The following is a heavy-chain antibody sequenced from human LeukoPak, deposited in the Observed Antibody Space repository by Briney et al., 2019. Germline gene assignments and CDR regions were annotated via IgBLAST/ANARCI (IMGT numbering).Heavy chain of an antibody. Sequence: SETLSLTCAVYGGSFSGYYWSWIRQPPAKGLEWIGEINHSGSTNYNPSLKSRVTISVDTSRNQFSLKLSSVTAADTAVYYCAIGRGYYYDSSGYYTQFDMDYWGQGTLVTVSS. CDR1: GGSFSGYY. CDR2: INHSGST. CDR3: AIGRGYYYDSSGYYTQFDMDY. V-gene: IGHV4-34*01. D-gene: IGHD3-22*01. J-gene: IGHJ4*02.